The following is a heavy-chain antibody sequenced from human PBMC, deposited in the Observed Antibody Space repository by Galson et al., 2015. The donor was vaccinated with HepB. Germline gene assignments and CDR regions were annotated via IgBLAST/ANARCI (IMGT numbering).Heavy chain of an antibody. V-gene: IGHV3-23*01. CDR3: VRGTTAPDY. Sequence: SLRLSCAACGFIFTSYGMSWVRQAPGKGLECVSAISRGGNTSDYADSVKGRFTVSRDSSTNTLYLQMNGLRADDTAIYYCVRGTTAPDYWGQGTLVTVSS. CDR2: ISRGGNTS. CDR1: GFIFTSYG. J-gene: IGHJ4*02. D-gene: IGHD2/OR15-2a*01.